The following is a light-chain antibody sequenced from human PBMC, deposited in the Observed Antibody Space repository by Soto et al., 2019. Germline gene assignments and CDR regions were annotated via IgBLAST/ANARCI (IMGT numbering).Light chain of an antibody. J-gene: IGKJ4*01. CDR2: GAS. CDR3: QQYDNYKPLT. V-gene: IGKV3-15*01. CDR1: QSITRN. Sequence: EIVMTQSPATLSLSPGERATLSCRASQSITRNLAWYQQSPGQAPRLLIYGASTRATGIPARFSGSGSGTEFTLTINGLQPDDFATYYCQQYDNYKPLTFGGGTKVDIK.